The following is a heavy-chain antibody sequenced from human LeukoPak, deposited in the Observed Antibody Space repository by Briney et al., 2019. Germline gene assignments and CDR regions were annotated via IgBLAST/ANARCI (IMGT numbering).Heavy chain of an antibody. J-gene: IGHJ4*02. CDR3: GTGGYCSSTSCPLDY. D-gene: IGHD2-2*01. V-gene: IGHV3-21*01. CDR1: GFTFSSYS. CDR2: ISSSSSYI. Sequence: GGSLRLSCAASGFTFSSYSMNWVRQAPGKGLEWVSSISSSSSYIYYADSVKGRFTISRDNAKNSLYLQMNSLRAEDTAVYYRGTGGYCSSTSCPLDYWGQGTLVTVSS.